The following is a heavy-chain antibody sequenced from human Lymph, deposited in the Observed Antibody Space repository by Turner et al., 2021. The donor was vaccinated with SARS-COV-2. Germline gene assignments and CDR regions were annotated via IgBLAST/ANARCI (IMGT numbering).Heavy chain of an antibody. J-gene: IGHJ4*02. V-gene: IGHV3-7*01. CDR1: GFTFSYYW. Sequence: EVQLVESGGGLVQPGGSLTPSLAASGFTFSYYWMSWVRQAPGKGLEWVANIKQDGSEKYYVDSVKGRFTISRDNAKNSLFLQMNSLRAEDTAVYYCARMGSSSWYFDYWGQGTLVTVSS. CDR2: IKQDGSEK. D-gene: IGHD1-26*01. CDR3: ARMGSSSWYFDY.